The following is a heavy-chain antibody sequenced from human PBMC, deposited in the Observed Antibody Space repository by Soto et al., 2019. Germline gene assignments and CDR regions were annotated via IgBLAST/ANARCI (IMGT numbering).Heavy chain of an antibody. CDR3: ARDDCSGGSCYGAFDI. D-gene: IGHD2-15*01. Sequence: GASVKVSCKASGYTFTGYYMHWVRQAPGQGLEWMGWINPNSGGTNYAQKFQVWVTMTRDTSISTAYMELSRLRSDDTAVYYCARDDCSGGSCYGAFDIWGQGTMVTVSS. CDR1: GYTFTGYY. J-gene: IGHJ3*02. V-gene: IGHV1-2*04. CDR2: INPNSGGT.